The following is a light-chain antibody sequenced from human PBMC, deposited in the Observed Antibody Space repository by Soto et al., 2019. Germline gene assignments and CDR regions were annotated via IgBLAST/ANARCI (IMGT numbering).Light chain of an antibody. CDR3: SSYTSSSLYV. J-gene: IGLJ1*01. CDR2: DVR. V-gene: IGLV2-14*03. Sequence: QSALTQPASVSGSPGQSITISCTGTSSDVGGYDYVSWYQHHPGKAPKLMIYDVRNLPSGVSNRFSGSKSGNTASLTISGLQDEDEADYYCSSYTSSSLYVFGTGTKLTVL. CDR1: SSDVGGYDY.